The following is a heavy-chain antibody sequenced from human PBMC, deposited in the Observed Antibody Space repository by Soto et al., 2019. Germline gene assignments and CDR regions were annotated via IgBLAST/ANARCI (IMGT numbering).Heavy chain of an antibody. V-gene: IGHV3-30*18. CDR1: GFTFSSYG. Sequence: QVQLVESGGGVFQPGRSLRLSCAASGFTFSSYGMHWVRQAPGKGLEWVAVISYDGSNKYYADSVKGRFTISRDNSKNTLYLQMNSLRAEDTAVYYCAKPTIAGTTRRIYFDYWGQGTLVTVSS. CDR3: AKPTIAGTTRRIYFDY. CDR2: ISYDGSNK. J-gene: IGHJ4*02. D-gene: IGHD1-7*01.